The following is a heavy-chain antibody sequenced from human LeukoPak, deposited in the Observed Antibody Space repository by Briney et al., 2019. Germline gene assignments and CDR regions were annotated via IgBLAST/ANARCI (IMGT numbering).Heavy chain of an antibody. D-gene: IGHD4-17*01. CDR2: IYYSGST. J-gene: IGHJ4*02. CDR3: ARHRVXSXXXXXNXDX. CDR1: GGSISSYY. Sequence: SETLSLTCTVSGGSISSYYWSWIRQPPGKGLEWIGYIYYSGSTNYNPSLKSRVTISVDTSKNQFSLKLSSVTAADTAVYYCARHRVXSXXXXXNXDXWGQXXLVTVSS. V-gene: IGHV4-59*08.